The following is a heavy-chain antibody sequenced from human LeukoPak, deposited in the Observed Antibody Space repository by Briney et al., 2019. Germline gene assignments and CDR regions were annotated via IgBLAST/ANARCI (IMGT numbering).Heavy chain of an antibody. J-gene: IGHJ4*02. Sequence: GESLKISCKASGYICTDYWIGWVRQMPGKGLEWMGIIYGDSDTRYSPSFQGQVTISADTSINTAYLEWSSLKASDSAMYYCARELSYGPRAGDYWGQATLVTVSS. CDR2: IYGDSDT. CDR1: GYICTDYW. CDR3: ARELSYGPRAGDY. D-gene: IGHD1-7*01. V-gene: IGHV5-51*01.